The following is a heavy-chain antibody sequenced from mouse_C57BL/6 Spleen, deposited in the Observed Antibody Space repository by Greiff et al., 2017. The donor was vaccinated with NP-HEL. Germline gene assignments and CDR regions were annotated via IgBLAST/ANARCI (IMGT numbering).Heavy chain of an antibody. D-gene: IGHD1-1*01. CDR3: ARHEDRGSAFDY. Sequence: EVKLVESGGDLVKPGGSLKLSCAASGFNFSSYGMSWVRQTPDKRLEWVATISSGGSYTYYPDSVKGRFTISRDNAKNTLYLQMSSLTSEDTAMYYCARHEDRGSAFDYWGKGTTLTVSS. V-gene: IGHV5-6*01. CDR1: GFNFSSYG. J-gene: IGHJ2*01. CDR2: ISSGGSYT.